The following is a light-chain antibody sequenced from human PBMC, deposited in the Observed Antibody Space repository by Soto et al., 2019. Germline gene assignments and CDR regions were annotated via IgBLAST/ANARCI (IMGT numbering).Light chain of an antibody. V-gene: IGLV2-14*01. Sequence: QSVLTQPASVSGSPGQSITISCTGTSSDVGGYDFVSWYQQHPGKAPKVMIYDVSNRPSGVSNRFSGSKSGNTASLTISGLQAEDEADYYCCSYTSSDTYVFGTGTKFPVL. J-gene: IGLJ1*01. CDR3: CSYTSSDTYV. CDR1: SSDVGGYDF. CDR2: DVS.